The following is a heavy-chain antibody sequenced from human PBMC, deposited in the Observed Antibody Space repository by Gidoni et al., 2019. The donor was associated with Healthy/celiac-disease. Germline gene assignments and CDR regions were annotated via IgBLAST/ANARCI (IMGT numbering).Heavy chain of an antibody. Sequence: QVQLVQSGAEVKKPGASVKVSCKVSGYTLTEFSMHWVRQAPGKGLEWMGGFDPEDGETIYAQKFQGRVTMTEDTSTDTAYMELSSLRSEDTAVYYCATDLYGSGSYYNKNWFDPWGQGTLVTVSS. V-gene: IGHV1-24*01. CDR1: GYTLTEFS. J-gene: IGHJ5*02. CDR3: ATDLYGSGSYYNKNWFDP. CDR2: FDPEDGET. D-gene: IGHD3-10*01.